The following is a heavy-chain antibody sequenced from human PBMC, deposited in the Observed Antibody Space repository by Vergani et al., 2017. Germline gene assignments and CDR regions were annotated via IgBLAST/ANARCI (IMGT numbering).Heavy chain of an antibody. V-gene: IGHV5-51*01. J-gene: IGHJ4*02. CDR2: IYPGDSDT. D-gene: IGHD4-11*01. CDR3: ARLRGTTVTTPNFDY. Sequence: EVQLVQSGAEVKKPGESLKISCKGSGYSFTSYWIGWVRQMPGKGLEWMGIIYPGDSDTRYSPTFQGKVTISTDKSIITAYLQWSSLKASDTALYYCARLRGTTVTTPNFDYWGQGTLVTVSS. CDR1: GYSFTSYW.